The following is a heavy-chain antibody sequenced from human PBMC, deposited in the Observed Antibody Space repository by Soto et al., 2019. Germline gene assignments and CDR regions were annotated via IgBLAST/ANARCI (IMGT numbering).Heavy chain of an antibody. CDR3: AHRRGGTGTTSVDY. V-gene: IGHV2-5*01. CDR1: GFSLSTSGVG. CDR2: IYWNDDK. Sequence: GSDPTLVNPTQTLTLTCTFSGFSLSTSGVGVGWIRQPPGKALEWLALIYWNDDKRYSPSLKSRLTITKDTSKNQVVLTMTNMDPVDTATYYCAHRRGGTGTTSVDYWGQGTLVTVSS. D-gene: IGHD1-7*01. J-gene: IGHJ4*02.